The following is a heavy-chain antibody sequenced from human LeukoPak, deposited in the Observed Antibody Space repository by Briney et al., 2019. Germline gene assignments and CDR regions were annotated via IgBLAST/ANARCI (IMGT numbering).Heavy chain of an antibody. CDR3: ASRDYGGNSVAFDI. Sequence: SETLSLTCAVSGGSISSGGYSWSWIRQPLGKGLEWIGYIYHSGSTYYIPSLKSRVTISVDRSKNQFSLKLSSVTAADTAVYYCASRDYGGNSVAFDIWGQGTMVTVSS. D-gene: IGHD4-23*01. J-gene: IGHJ3*02. V-gene: IGHV4-30-2*01. CDR1: GGSISSGGYS. CDR2: IYHSGST.